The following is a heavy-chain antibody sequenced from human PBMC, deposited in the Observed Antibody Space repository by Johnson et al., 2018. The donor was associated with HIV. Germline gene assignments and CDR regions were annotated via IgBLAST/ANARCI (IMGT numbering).Heavy chain of an antibody. CDR2: IKQDGTEK. D-gene: IGHD1-26*01. Sequence: VQLVESGGGVVRPGGSLRLSCEASGFTFDDYAMTWVRQAPGKGLEWVADIKQDGTEKYYLDSVKGRFTISRDNANNSLYLQMNSLRAEDTAVYYCARGWELQVLDIWGQGTMVTVSS. CDR3: ARGWELQVLDI. CDR1: GFTFDDYA. J-gene: IGHJ3*02. V-gene: IGHV3-7*04.